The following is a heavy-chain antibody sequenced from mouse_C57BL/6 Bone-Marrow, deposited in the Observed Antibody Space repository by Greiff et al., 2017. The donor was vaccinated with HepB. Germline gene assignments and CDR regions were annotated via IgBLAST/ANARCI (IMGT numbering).Heavy chain of an antibody. CDR2: SRNKANDYTT. D-gene: IGHD1-1*01. CDR3: ARDATDYYGSSWYFDV. Sequence: VKLVESGGGLVQSGRSLRLSCATSGFTFSDFYMEWVRQATGKGLEWIAASRNKANDYTTEYSASVKGRFIVSRDTSQSILYLQMNALRAEDTAIYYCARDATDYYGSSWYFDVWGTGTTVTVSS. V-gene: IGHV7-1*01. CDR1: GFTFSDFY. J-gene: IGHJ1*03.